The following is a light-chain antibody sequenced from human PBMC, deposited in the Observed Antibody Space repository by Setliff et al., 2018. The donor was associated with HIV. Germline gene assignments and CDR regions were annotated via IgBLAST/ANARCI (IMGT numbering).Light chain of an antibody. CDR2: DVS. Sequence: QSALVQPASVSGSPGQSVTVSCTGTSSDVGSYDFCSWYQQLPGKAPKLLIYDVSDRPSGVSHRFSGSRSGNTASLTISGLQSEDEADYYCASYRPNDLGVFGTGTKVTVL. CDR3: ASYRPNDLGV. CDR1: SSDVGSYDF. V-gene: IGLV2-14*03. J-gene: IGLJ1*01.